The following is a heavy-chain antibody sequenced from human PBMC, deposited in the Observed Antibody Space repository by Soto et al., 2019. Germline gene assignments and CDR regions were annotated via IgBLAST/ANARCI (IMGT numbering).Heavy chain of an antibody. D-gene: IGHD5-18*01. CDR1: GFTFRAYA. Sequence: GGSLRLSCAASGFTFRAYAMTWVRQAPGKGLEWVSVITYNGDNTFYADSVKGRFNISRENSKDTVYLQMNSLRAEDTAVYYCARYIRGPTVFYFDFWGPGVLVTVSS. CDR2: ITYNGDNT. CDR3: ARYIRGPTVFYFDF. J-gene: IGHJ4*02. V-gene: IGHV3-23*01.